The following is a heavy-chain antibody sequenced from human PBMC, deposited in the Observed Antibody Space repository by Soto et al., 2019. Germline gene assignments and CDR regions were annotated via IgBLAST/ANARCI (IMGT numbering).Heavy chain of an antibody. V-gene: IGHV4-39*01. D-gene: IGHD1-26*01. J-gene: IGHJ5*02. Sequence: SETLSLTCTVSGGSINSSSYYWGWIRQHPEKGQEWIGSFYYSGSTYYNQSLKSRVTISVDTSKNQFSLKLSSVTAADTAVYYCATQEVGGTYVYTFDPWGQGTLVTVSS. CDR3: ATQEVGGTYVYTFDP. CDR1: GGSINSSSYY. CDR2: FYYSGST.